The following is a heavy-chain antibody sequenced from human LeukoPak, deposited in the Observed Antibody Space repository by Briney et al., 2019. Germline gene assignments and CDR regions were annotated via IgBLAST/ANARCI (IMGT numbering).Heavy chain of an antibody. Sequence: PGGSLRLSCAASGFTFSSYSMNWVRQAPGKGLEWVSYISSASSTIYYVDSVKGRFTISRDNAKNSLYLQMNSLRAEDTAVYYCARDTHFDYWGQGTLVTVSS. CDR1: GFTFSSYS. CDR3: ARDTHFDY. J-gene: IGHJ4*02. CDR2: ISSASSTI. V-gene: IGHV3-48*04.